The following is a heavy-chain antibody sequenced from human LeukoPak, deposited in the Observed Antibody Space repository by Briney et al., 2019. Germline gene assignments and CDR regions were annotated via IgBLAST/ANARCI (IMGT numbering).Heavy chain of an antibody. Sequence: GRSLRLSCAASGFTFSSYAMHWVRQAPGKGVEWVAVISYDGSNKYYADSVKGRFTISRDNSKNTLYLQMNSLRAEDTAVYYCARAAGRTTVTTLFDPWGQGTLVTVSS. CDR1: GFTFSSYA. CDR2: ISYDGSNK. D-gene: IGHD4-17*01. J-gene: IGHJ5*02. V-gene: IGHV3-30-3*01. CDR3: ARAAGRTTVTTLFDP.